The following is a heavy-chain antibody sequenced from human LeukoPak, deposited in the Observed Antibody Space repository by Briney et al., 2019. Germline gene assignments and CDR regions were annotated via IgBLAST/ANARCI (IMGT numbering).Heavy chain of an antibody. J-gene: IGHJ6*02. CDR3: ARDLGYCSGGSCYCYYYGMDV. Sequence: SETLSLTCTVSGGSISSYYWSWIRQPAGKGLEWIGRIYTSGSTNYNPSLKSRVTMSVDTSKNQFSLKLSSVTAADTAVYYCARDLGYCSGGSCYCYYYGMDVWGQGTTVTVSS. CDR2: IYTSGST. V-gene: IGHV4-4*07. CDR1: GGSISSYY. D-gene: IGHD2-15*01.